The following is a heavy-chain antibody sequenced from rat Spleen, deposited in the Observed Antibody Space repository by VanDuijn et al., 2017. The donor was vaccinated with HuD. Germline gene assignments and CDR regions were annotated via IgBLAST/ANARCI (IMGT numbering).Heavy chain of an antibody. CDR2: ISPSGGNT. CDR1: GFTFSNYD. V-gene: IGHV5S23*01. Sequence: EVQLEESDGGLVQPGRSLKLSCAASGFTFSNYDMAWVRQAPTKGLEWVASISPSGGNTYYRDSVKGRFTISRDNVKSTLYLQMDSLRSEDTATYYCATDNIGTTTRYWYFDFWGPGTMVTVSS. J-gene: IGHJ1*01. D-gene: IGHD1-5*01. CDR3: ATDNIGTTTRYWYFDF.